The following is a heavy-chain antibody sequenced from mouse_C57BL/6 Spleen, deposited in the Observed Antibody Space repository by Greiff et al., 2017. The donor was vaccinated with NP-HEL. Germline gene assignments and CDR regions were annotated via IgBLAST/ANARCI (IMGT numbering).Heavy chain of an antibody. J-gene: IGHJ2*01. CDR3: ARERYYFDY. CDR2: INYDGSST. CDR1: GFTFSDYY. Sequence: EVQLVESEGGLVQPGSSMKLSCTASGFTFSDYYMAWVRQVPEKGLEWVANINYDGSSTYYLDSLKSRFIISRDNAKNILYLQMSSLKSEDTATYYCARERYYFDYWGQGTTLTVSS. V-gene: IGHV5-16*01.